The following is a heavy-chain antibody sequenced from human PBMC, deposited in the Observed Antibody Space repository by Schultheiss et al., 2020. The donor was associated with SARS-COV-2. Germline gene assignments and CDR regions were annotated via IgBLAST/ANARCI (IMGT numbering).Heavy chain of an antibody. D-gene: IGHD3-3*01. CDR1: GYTFTGYY. J-gene: IGHJ6*02. CDR3: ARDPGTYYDFWSGSDYYYYYGMDV. CDR2: ISAYNGNT. Sequence: ASVKVSCKASGYTFTGYYMHWVRQAPGQGLEWMGWISAYNGNTNYAQKLQGRVTMTTDTSTSTAYMELRSLRSDDTAVYYCARDPGTYYDFWSGSDYYYYYGMDVWGQGTTVTVSS. V-gene: IGHV1-18*04.